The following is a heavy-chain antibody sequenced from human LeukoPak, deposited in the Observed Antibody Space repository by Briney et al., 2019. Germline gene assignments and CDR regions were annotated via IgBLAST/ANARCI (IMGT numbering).Heavy chain of an antibody. CDR2: INPYSGAT. CDR3: ARPITKYTAVVWDY. J-gene: IGHJ4*02. V-gene: IGHV1-2*02. Sequence: ASVKVSCKASGHTFTVYYIHWVRQAPGQGLEWMGWINPYSGATNYVQKFQGRVRMTRDTSIGTAYMELSSLTSDDTAIYYCARPITKYTAVVWDYWGQGTLVTVSS. CDR1: GHTFTVYY. D-gene: IGHD5-18*01.